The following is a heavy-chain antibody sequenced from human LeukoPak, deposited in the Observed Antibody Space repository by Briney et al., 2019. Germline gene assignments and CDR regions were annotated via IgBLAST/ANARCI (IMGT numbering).Heavy chain of an antibody. CDR3: VRDGQGSTPLDY. V-gene: IGHV3-74*01. CDR2: ISTDGSRP. D-gene: IGHD2-15*01. Sequence: GGSLRLSCAASGFTFSSHWMHWVRQAPGKGLVWVSGISTDGSRPRYADSVNGRFTISRDNAKSTLYLQMNSLRAEDTAVYFCVRDGQGSTPLDYWGQGTLVTVSS. J-gene: IGHJ4*02. CDR1: GFTFSSHW.